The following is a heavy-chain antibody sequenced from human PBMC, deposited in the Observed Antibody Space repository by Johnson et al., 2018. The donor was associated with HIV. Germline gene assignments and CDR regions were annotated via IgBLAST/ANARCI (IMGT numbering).Heavy chain of an antibody. Sequence: VQLVESGGGLVQPGGSLRLSCAASGFTFSSYWMHWVRQAPGKGLVRVSRINSDGSSTSYADSVKGRFTISRDNSKNTLYLQMNSLRAEDTAVYYCAKDGMLLRAFDIWGQGTMVTVSS. CDR3: AKDGMLLRAFDI. J-gene: IGHJ3*02. V-gene: IGHV3-74*01. D-gene: IGHD2-15*01. CDR2: INSDGSST. CDR1: GFTFSSYW.